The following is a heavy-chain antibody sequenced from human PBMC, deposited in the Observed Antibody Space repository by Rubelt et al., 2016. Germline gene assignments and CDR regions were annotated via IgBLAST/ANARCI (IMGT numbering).Heavy chain of an antibody. CDR2: ISAYNGNT. CDR1: GYTFTSYG. Sequence: QVQLVQSGAEVKKPGASVKVSCKASGYTFTSYGISWVRQAPGQGLEWMGWISAYNGNTNYAQKRQGRVTMTTDTSTSTAYMELRSLRSDDTAVYYCARDRIRIAARQGWYFDLWGRGTLVTVSS. D-gene: IGHD6-6*01. J-gene: IGHJ2*01. V-gene: IGHV1-18*01. CDR3: ARDRIRIAARQGWYFDL.